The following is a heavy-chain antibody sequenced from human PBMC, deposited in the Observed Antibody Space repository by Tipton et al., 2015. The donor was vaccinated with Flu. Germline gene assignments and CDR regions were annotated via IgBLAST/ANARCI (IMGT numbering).Heavy chain of an antibody. D-gene: IGHD6-19*01. CDR3: ARDGGQWLGHFDY. V-gene: IGHV3-23*01. Sequence: SLRLSCAASGFTFSIYAMSWVRQAPGKRLEWISAISGGGDGTYYADSVKGRFTISRDNAENSLHLQMNSLRVEDTAVYYCARDGGQWLGHFDYWGQGTLVTVSS. CDR1: GFTFSIYA. CDR2: ISGGGDGT. J-gene: IGHJ4*02.